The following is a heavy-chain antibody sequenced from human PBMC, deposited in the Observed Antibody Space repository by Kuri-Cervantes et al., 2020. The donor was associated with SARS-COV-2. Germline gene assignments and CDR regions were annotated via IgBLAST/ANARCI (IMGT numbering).Heavy chain of an antibody. D-gene: IGHD6-19*01. J-gene: IGHJ4*02. CDR3: ARLQWSVAGPYYFDY. V-gene: IGHV4-59*08. CDR2: IYYSGST. CDR1: GGSISSYY. Sequence: SCTVSGGSISSYYWCWIRQPPGKGLEWIGYIYYSGSTNYNPSLKSRVTISVDTSKNQFSLKLSSVTAADTAVYYCARLQWSVAGPYYFDYWGQGNRVTGSS.